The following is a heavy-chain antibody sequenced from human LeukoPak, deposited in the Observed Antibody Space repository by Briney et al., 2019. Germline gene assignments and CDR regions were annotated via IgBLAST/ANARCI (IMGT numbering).Heavy chain of an antibody. Sequence: VASVKVSCKASGYTFTSYAMHWVRQAPGQRLEWMGWINAGNGNTKYSQKFQGRVTITRDTSASTAYMELSSLRSEDTAVYYCARAPLGYCSSTSCYAVNWFDRWGQGTLVTVSS. CDR3: ARAPLGYCSSTSCYAVNWFDR. V-gene: IGHV1-3*01. CDR2: INAGNGNT. CDR1: GYTFTSYA. J-gene: IGHJ5*02. D-gene: IGHD2-2*01.